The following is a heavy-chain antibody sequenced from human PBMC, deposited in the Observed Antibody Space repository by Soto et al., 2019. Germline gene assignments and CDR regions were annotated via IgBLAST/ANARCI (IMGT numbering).Heavy chain of an antibody. Sequence: EVQLVESGGGLVPPERSLRLSCTASGFTFGDYAMSWFRQAPGKGLERVGFIRSKANGGTTEYAASVKTRFTISRDDSKSIAYLQMNSLKTEDIAVYYCTRFSVYSDTLTGYSTDSFDIWGQGTMVTVSS. CDR3: TRFSVYSDTLTGYSTDSFDI. CDR2: IRSKANGGTT. V-gene: IGHV3-49*03. J-gene: IGHJ3*02. D-gene: IGHD3-9*01. CDR1: GFTFGDYA.